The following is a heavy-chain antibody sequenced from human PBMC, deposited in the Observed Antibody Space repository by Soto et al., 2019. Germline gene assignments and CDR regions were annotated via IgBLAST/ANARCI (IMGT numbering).Heavy chain of an antibody. CDR1: GYSFTSYW. CDR3: ASLSYYDHYYYYGMDV. J-gene: IGHJ6*02. D-gene: IGHD3-22*01. V-gene: IGHV5-51*01. CDR2: IYPGDSDT. Sequence: PGESLKISCKGSGYSFTSYWIGWVRQMPGKGLEWMGIIYPGDSDTRYSPSFQGQVTISADKSISTAYLQWSSLKASDTAMYYCASLSYYDHYYYYGMDVWGQGTTVTVSS.